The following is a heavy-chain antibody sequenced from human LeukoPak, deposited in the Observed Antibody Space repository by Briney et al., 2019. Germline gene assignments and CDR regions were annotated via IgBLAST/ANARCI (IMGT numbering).Heavy chain of an antibody. CDR2: ISGGGT. Sequence: PGGSLRLSCAASGFTVSSNEMSWVRQAPGKGLEWVSSISGGGTYYADSRKGRFTISRDNSKNTLHLQMNSLRAEDTAVYYCKKDRVVPVVIPGGKRHDYWGQGTLVTVSS. V-gene: IGHV3-38-3*01. J-gene: IGHJ4*02. CDR3: KKDRVVPVVIPGGKRHDY. CDR1: GFTVSSNE. D-gene: IGHD2-2*01.